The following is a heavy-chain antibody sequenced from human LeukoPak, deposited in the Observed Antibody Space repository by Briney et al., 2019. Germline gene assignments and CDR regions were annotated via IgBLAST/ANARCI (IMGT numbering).Heavy chain of an antibody. Sequence: GGPLRLSCAASGFTVNSNHMYWVRQAPGKGLEWVSVIYSGGSTYYADSVKGRFTISRDNPKNTLYLQMNNLRTEDTAVYYCAREALTTIIEDWGQGTLVTVSS. CDR2: IYSGGST. V-gene: IGHV3-53*01. J-gene: IGHJ4*02. CDR3: AREALTTIIED. D-gene: IGHD3-22*01. CDR1: GFTVNSNH.